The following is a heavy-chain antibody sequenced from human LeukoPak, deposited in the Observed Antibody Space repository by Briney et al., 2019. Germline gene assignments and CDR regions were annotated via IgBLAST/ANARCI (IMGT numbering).Heavy chain of an antibody. CDR2: ISTYNGNT. Sequence: ASVKVSCKASGYTFTSYGIIWVRQAPGQGLEWMGWISTYNGNTNYAQKIQGRVTMATDTSTSTAYMELRSLRSDDTAVYYCARDLPYSSSWESIDYWGQGTLVTVSS. D-gene: IGHD6-13*01. CDR1: GYTFTSYG. J-gene: IGHJ4*02. V-gene: IGHV1-18*01. CDR3: ARDLPYSSSWESIDY.